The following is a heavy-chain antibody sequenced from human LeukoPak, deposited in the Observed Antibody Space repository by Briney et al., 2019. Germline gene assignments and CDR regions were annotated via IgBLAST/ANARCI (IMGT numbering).Heavy chain of an antibody. CDR1: GGSISSHY. CDR2: IYYSGST. J-gene: IGHJ4*02. D-gene: IGHD6-6*01. Sequence: SETLSLTCTVSGGSISSHYWSWIRQPPGKGLEWIGYIYYSGSTNYNPSLESRVTISVDTSKNQFSLKLSSVTAADTAVYYCARVYSSSQRGYFDYWGQGTLVTVSS. V-gene: IGHV4-59*11. CDR3: ARVYSSSQRGYFDY.